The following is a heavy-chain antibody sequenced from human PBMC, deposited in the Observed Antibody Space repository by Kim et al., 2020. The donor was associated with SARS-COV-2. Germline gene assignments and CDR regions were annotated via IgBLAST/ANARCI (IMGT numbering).Heavy chain of an antibody. V-gene: IGHV4-39*07. CDR1: GGSISSSSYY. D-gene: IGHD3-10*01. J-gene: IGHJ4*02. CDR2: IYYSVST. Sequence: SETLSLTCTVSGGSISSSSYYWGWIRQPPGQGLEWIGSIYYSVSTYYNPSLKSRVTISVDTSKNQFSLKLSSVTAADTAVYYCAREGSGFGEYYFDYWGQGALVTVSS. CDR3: AREGSGFGEYYFDY.